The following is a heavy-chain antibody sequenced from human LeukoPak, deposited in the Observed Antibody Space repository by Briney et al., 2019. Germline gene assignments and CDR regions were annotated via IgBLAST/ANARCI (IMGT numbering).Heavy chain of an antibody. CDR2: YTSAST. CDR3: ARAMAPNWFDP. CDR1: GGSXMXXY. J-gene: IGHJ5*02. Sequence: LALTXXXXGGSXMXXYWSWIRQPAGKGLQWIGPYTSASTTYPPSLKSRLTMSVDTSKNQFSLKLSSVPAADTAVYYCARAMAPNWFDPWGQGTLVTVSS. V-gene: IGHV4-4*07. D-gene: IGHD5-24*01.